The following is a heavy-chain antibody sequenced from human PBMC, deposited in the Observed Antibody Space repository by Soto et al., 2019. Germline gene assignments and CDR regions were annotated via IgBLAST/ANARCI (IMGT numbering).Heavy chain of an antibody. CDR3: ARSTDYSSYFFDY. CDR1: GLTVSSNY. J-gene: IGHJ4*02. D-gene: IGHD4-4*01. Sequence: GGSLRLSCAASGLTVSSNYMSWVRQAPGKGLEWVSIIYGGGITYYAGSVKGRFTISRDNSKNELYLQMNNLRAEDTAAYYCARSTDYSSYFFDYWGQGILVTVSS. CDR2: IYGGGIT. V-gene: IGHV3-66*01.